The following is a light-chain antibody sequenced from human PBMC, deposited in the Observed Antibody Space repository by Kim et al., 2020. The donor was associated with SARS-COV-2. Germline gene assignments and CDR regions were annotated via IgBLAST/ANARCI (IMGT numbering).Light chain of an antibody. V-gene: IGKV3-20*01. Sequence: IVLTQSPGTLSLSPGERATLSCRASQSVGRDYLAWYQHKPGQAPRLLIYGASSRATGIPDRFSGSGSGTDFTLTISRLEPEDFAVYYCQQYASSPITFGQRTRPQI. CDR2: GAS. CDR1: QSVGRDY. J-gene: IGKJ5*01. CDR3: QQYASSPIT.